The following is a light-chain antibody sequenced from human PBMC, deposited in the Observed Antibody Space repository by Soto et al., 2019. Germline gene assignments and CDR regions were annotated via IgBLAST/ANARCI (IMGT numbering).Light chain of an antibody. J-gene: IGKJ1*01. Sequence: IQLTQSPSSLSASVGDRVTITCRASQDISGYVAWYQQRPGKAPQLLIYAASALHTGVPSRFSGSGSGTDFPPTITSLQPENFGTYYCQHPKWAFGHGTTVEI. V-gene: IGKV1-9*01. CDR1: QDISGY. CDR3: QHPKWA. CDR2: AAS.